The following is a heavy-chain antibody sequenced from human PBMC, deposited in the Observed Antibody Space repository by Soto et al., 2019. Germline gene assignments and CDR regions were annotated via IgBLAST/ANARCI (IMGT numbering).Heavy chain of an antibody. CDR2: IYYSGST. D-gene: IGHD6-19*01. CDR3: ARAYYNSGWYWAFEI. V-gene: IGHV4-39*01. J-gene: IGHJ3*02. Sequence: SETLSLTCTVSGGSISSSSYYWGWIRQPPGKGLEWIGSIYYSGSTYYNPSLKSRVTISVDTSKNQFSLKLSSVTAADTAVYYCARAYYNSGWYWAFEIWGRGTMVTVSS. CDR1: GGSISSSSYY.